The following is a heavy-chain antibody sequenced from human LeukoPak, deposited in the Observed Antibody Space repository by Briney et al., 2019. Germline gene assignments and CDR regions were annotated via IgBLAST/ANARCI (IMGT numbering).Heavy chain of an antibody. V-gene: IGHV3-23*01. CDR3: AKDRVSSGWYDY. Sequence: PGGSLRLSCAVCGLTFSSYAMSWVRQAPGKGLEWVSAISGSGGSTYYADPVKGRFTISRDNSKNTLYLQMNSLRAEDTAVYYCAKDRVSSGWYDYWGQGTLVTVSS. D-gene: IGHD6-19*01. CDR1: GLTFSSYA. CDR2: ISGSGGST. J-gene: IGHJ4*02.